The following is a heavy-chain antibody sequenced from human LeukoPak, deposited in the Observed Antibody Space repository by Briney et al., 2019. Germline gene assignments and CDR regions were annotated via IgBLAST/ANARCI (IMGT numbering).Heavy chain of an antibody. V-gene: IGHV5-51*01. J-gene: IGHJ3*02. CDR1: GYSFTNYW. Sequence: GESLKISCKGSGYSFTNYWIVWVRQMPGRGLEYMGFIYPGDSNTRYSPSFQGQVTISADKSISTAYLQWSSLKASDTAMYYCARTCCSSTSCYDAFDIWGQGTMVTVSS. CDR3: ARTCCSSTSCYDAFDI. CDR2: IYPGDSNT. D-gene: IGHD2-2*01.